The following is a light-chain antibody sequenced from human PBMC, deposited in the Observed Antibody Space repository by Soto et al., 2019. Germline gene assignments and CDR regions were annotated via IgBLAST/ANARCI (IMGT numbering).Light chain of an antibody. Sequence: EIVMTHSPATLSVSPGERATLSCRASQSVSSNLAWYQQKPGQAPRLLIYGASTRATGIPARFSGSGSGTEFTLTIRSLQSEDFAVYYCQQYNNWPQTVGQGTKVDI. CDR1: QSVSSN. CDR3: QQYNNWPQT. J-gene: IGKJ1*01. CDR2: GAS. V-gene: IGKV3-15*01.